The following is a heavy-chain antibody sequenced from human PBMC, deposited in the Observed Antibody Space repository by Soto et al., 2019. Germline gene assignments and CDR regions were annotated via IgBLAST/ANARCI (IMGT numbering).Heavy chain of an antibody. CDR2: IDPSDSYT. J-gene: IGHJ6*02. CDR1: GYSFTSYW. CDR3: AREYYGSGSYYMKWKHAEGMDV. D-gene: IGHD3-10*01. Sequence: GESLKISCKGSGYSFTSYWISWVRQMPGKGLEWMGRIDPSDSYTNYSPSFQGHVTISADKSISTAYLQWSSLKASDTAMYYCAREYYGSGSYYMKWKHAEGMDVWGQGTTVTVSS. V-gene: IGHV5-10-1*01.